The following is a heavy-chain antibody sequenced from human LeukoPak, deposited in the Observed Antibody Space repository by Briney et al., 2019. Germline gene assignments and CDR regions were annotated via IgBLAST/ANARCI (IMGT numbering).Heavy chain of an antibody. Sequence: SETLSLTCAVSGGSISSNSYYWGWIRQPPGKGLEWIGSIYYSGSTYYNPSLKSRVTISVDTSKNQFSLKLSSVTAADTAVYYCARVRRGIQQWLVGSYYYYYMDVWGKGTTVTVSS. J-gene: IGHJ6*03. CDR3: ARVRRGIQQWLVGSYYYYYMDV. V-gene: IGHV4-39*07. CDR2: IYYSGST. CDR1: GGSISSNSYY. D-gene: IGHD6-19*01.